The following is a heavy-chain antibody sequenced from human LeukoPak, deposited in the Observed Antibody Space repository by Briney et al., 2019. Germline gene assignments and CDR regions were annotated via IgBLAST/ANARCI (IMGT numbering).Heavy chain of an antibody. Sequence: GGSLRLSCAASGFTFSGYWMSWVRQAPGKGLEWVANIKQDGSEKFYVDSVKGRFTISRDNAKNSLFLQMNSLRAEDTAVYYCARLGAYCSSTSCPGGFDHWGQGTLVTVSS. CDR1: GFTFSGYW. D-gene: IGHD2-2*01. CDR3: ARLGAYCSSTSCPGGFDH. J-gene: IGHJ4*02. V-gene: IGHV3-7*01. CDR2: IKQDGSEK.